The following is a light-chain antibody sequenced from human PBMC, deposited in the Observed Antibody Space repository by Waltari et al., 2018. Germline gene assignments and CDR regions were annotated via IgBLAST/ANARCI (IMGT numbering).Light chain of an antibody. V-gene: IGLV2-18*02. CDR1: SSDVGSDNL. CDR2: AVT. Sequence: QSALTQPPSVSGAPGPSVTISCTGTSSDVGSDNLVPWFQQPPGTAPKLLIYAVTTRPSGVPDRFSGSKSGNTASLTISGLQTEDEADYYCNSYTTTNTFVFGSGTKVTVL. J-gene: IGLJ1*01. CDR3: NSYTTTNTFV.